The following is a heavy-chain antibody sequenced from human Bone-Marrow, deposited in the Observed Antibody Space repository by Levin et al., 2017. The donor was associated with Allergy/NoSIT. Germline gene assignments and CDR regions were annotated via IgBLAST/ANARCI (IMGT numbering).Heavy chain of an antibody. CDR2: INHSGST. V-gene: IGHV4-34*01. CDR1: GGSFSGYY. D-gene: IGHD3-3*01. CDR3: ARRTLEWRKGFDP. J-gene: IGHJ5*02. Sequence: SETLSLTCAVYGGSFSGYYWSWIRQPPGKGLEWIGEINHSGSTNYNPSLKSRVTISVDTSKIQFSLKLSSVTAANTAVYYCARRTLEWRKGFDPWGQGTLVTVSS.